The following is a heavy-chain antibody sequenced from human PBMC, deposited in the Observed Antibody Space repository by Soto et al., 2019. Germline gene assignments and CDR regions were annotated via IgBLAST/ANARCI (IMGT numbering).Heavy chain of an antibody. Sequence: QVQLVESGGGLVEPGGSLRLSCAVSGFIFSDHYMSWIRQTPGTGLEWLAYISSSSSYIKYADSVKGRFTISRDNSKNAVYLQMNSLRTEATAVYYCARDVYDSQGFYFDYWGQGILVTVSS. CDR2: ISSSSSYI. J-gene: IGHJ4*02. D-gene: IGHD3-22*01. V-gene: IGHV3-11*05. CDR3: ARDVYDSQGFYFDY. CDR1: GFIFSDHY.